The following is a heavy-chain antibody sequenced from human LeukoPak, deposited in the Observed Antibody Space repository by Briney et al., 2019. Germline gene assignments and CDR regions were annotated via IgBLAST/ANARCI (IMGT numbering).Heavy chain of an antibody. CDR2: IRSKANNYAT. J-gene: IGHJ2*01. Sequence: PGGSLRLSCAASGFTFSESAIHWVRQASGKGLEWVGRIRSKANNYATEYGESVKGRFTISRDNSENTAYLQMNSLRADDTAVYYCARADATVVTFNWYLDRWGRGTLVTVSS. CDR3: ARADATVVTFNWYLDR. V-gene: IGHV3-73*01. CDR1: GFTFSESA. D-gene: IGHD4-23*01.